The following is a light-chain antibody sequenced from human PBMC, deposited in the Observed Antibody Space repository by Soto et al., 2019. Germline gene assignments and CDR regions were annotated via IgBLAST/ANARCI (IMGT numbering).Light chain of an antibody. CDR3: QQYGSWT. J-gene: IGKJ1*01. CDR1: QIVRSDF. Sequence: EIVLTPSPGILSLSPGERATPSCRASQIVRSDFLAWYPQKPGQPPRLLISDASNRATGIPARFSGSGSETDFTLTISSLEPEDSAVYYCQQYGSWTFGQGTKVDIK. CDR2: DAS. V-gene: IGKV3-20*01.